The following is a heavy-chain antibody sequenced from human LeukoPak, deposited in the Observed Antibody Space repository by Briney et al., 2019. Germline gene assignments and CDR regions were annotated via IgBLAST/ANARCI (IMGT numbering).Heavy chain of an antibody. D-gene: IGHD3-16*01. V-gene: IGHV4-59*01. Sequence: SETLSLTCTVSGGSISSYYWSWIRQPPGKGLDWIGYIYYSGSTNYNPSLKSRVTISVDTPKNQFSLKLSSVTAADTAVYYCAREGDSDWFDPWGQGTLVIVSS. J-gene: IGHJ5*02. CDR3: AREGDSDWFDP. CDR2: IYYSGST. CDR1: GGSISSYY.